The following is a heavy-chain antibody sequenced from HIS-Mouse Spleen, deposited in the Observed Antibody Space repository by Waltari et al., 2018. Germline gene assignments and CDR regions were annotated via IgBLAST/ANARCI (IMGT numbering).Heavy chain of an antibody. V-gene: IGHV3-53*02. CDR2: IYSGGST. Sequence: EVQLVETGGGLIQPGGSLRLSCAASGFTVSSNYMSWVRQAPGKGLEGVSVIYSGGSTYYADSVKGRFTISRDNSKNTLYLQMNSLRAEDTAVYYCARRLTYSSSSEAFDIWGQGTMVTVSS. J-gene: IGHJ3*02. CDR3: ARRLTYSSSSEAFDI. CDR1: GFTVSSNY. D-gene: IGHD6-6*01.